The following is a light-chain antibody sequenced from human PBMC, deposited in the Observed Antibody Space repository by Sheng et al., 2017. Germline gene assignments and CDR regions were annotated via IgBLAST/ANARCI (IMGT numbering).Light chain of an antibody. CDR1: QSVSRN. CDR2: VAS. V-gene: IGKV3-15*01. CDR3: LKHNNYLFT. J-gene: IGKJ4*01. Sequence: EIVMTQSPATLSVSPGERATLSCRASQSVSRNLAWYQQKPGQAPRLLIYVASTRATGIPARFSGSGSGTEFTLTISSLQPDDFATYYCLKHNNYLFTFGGGTKVEIK.